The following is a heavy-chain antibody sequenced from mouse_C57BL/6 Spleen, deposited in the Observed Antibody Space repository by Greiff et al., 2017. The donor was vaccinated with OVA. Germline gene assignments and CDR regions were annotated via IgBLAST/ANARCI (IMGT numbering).Heavy chain of an antibody. CDR3: ATPYDYDDGGDYYAMDY. Sequence: QVQLQQPGAELVKPGASVKLSCKASGYTFTSYWMHWVKQRPGQGLEWIGMIHPNSGSTNYNEKFKSKATLTVDKSSSTAYMQLSSLTSEDSAVYYSATPYDYDDGGDYYAMDYWGQGTSVTVSS. CDR2: IHPNSGST. D-gene: IGHD2-4*01. J-gene: IGHJ4*01. CDR1: GYTFTSYW. V-gene: IGHV1-64*01.